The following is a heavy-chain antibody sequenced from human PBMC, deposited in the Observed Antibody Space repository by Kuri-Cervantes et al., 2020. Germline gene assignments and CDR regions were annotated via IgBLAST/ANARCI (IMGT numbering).Heavy chain of an antibody. Sequence: GGSLRLSCAASGFTFSSYSMNWVRQAPGKGLEWVSVISGSGGSTYYADSVKGRFTISRDNSKNTLYLQMNSLRAEDTAVYYCAKGPMRGYSGYPKQGYFDYWGQGTLVTVSS. CDR3: AKGPMRGYSGYPKQGYFDY. J-gene: IGHJ4*02. CDR2: ISGSGGST. CDR1: GFTFSSYS. V-gene: IGHV3-23*01. D-gene: IGHD5-12*01.